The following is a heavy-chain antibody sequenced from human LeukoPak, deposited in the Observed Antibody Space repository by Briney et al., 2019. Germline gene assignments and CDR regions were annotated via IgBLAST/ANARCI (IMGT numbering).Heavy chain of an antibody. CDR2: IYSGGST. CDR3: ARGLAYYDFWSGYYSYYYYYYMDV. CDR1: GFTVSSNY. D-gene: IGHD3-3*01. V-gene: IGHV3-53*01. J-gene: IGHJ6*03. Sequence: GGSLRLSCAASGFTVSSNYMSWVRQAPGKGLEWVSVIYSGGSTYYADSVKGRFTISRDNSKNSLYLQMNSLRAEDTAVYYCARGLAYYDFWSGYYSYYYYYYMDVWGKGTTVTVSS.